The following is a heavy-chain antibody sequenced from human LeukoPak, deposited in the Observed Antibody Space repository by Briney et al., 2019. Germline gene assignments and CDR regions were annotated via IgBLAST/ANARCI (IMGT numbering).Heavy chain of an antibody. D-gene: IGHD2-21*02. Sequence: GGSLRFSCAASGFTFSSYAMSWVRQAPGKGLEWVSAISGSGGSTYYADSVKGRFAISRDNSKNTLYLQMNSLRAEDTAVYYCAKHIVVVTAPARDAFDIWGQGTMVTVSS. V-gene: IGHV3-23*01. J-gene: IGHJ3*02. CDR3: AKHIVVVTAPARDAFDI. CDR2: ISGSGGST. CDR1: GFTFSSYA.